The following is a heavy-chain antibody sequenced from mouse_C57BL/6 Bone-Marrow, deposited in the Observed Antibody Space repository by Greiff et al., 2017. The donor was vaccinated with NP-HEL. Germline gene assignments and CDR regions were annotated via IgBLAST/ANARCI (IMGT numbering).Heavy chain of an antibody. CDR3: AREGDFYWYFDV. V-gene: IGHV3-5*01. CDR2: IYYSGTI. CDR1: GISITTGNYR. J-gene: IGHJ1*03. Sequence: EVKLMESGPGLVKPSQTVFLTCTVTGISITTGNYRWSWIRQFPGNKLEWIGYIYYSGTITYNPSLTSRTTITRDTPKNQFFLEMNSLTAEDTATYYCAREGDFYWYFDVWGTGTTVTVSS.